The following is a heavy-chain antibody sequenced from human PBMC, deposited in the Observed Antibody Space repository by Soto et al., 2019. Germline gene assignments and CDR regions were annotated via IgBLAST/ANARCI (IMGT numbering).Heavy chain of an antibody. V-gene: IGHV4-4*02. J-gene: IGHJ6*02. Sequence: SETLSHTCAVSGDSLRSRNWLSLVRQAPGKGLEWIGEIYHSGSTNYNPSLMSRVTISLDKSKNQFSLRLRSVTAADTAVYYCARDQIFGVVRTHYYYAMDVWGQGTTVT. CDR2: IYHSGST. CDR1: GDSLRSRNW. CDR3: ARDQIFGVVRTHYYYAMDV. D-gene: IGHD3-3*01.